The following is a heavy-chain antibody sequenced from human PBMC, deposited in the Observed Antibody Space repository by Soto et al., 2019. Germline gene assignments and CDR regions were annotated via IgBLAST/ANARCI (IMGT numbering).Heavy chain of an antibody. CDR2: IYPGDSDT. Sequence: GESLKISCKGSGYSFTSYWIGWVRQMPGKGLEWMGIIYPGDSDTRYSPSFQGQVTISADKSISTAYLQWSSLRAEDTAIYYCAREVSRYVDWFLEPGTYDHGMDVWGQGTTVTVSS. V-gene: IGHV5-51*01. CDR3: AREVSRYVDWFLEPGTYDHGMDV. D-gene: IGHD3-9*01. J-gene: IGHJ6*02. CDR1: GYSFTSYW.